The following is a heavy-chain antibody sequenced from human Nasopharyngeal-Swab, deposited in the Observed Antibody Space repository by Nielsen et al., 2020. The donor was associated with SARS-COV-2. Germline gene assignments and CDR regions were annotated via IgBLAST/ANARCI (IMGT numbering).Heavy chain of an antibody. CDR1: GGSVSSDNW. V-gene: IGHV4-4*02. CDR3: ASFYDFWT. J-gene: IGHJ4*02. CDR2: VKHNVST. Sequence: SETLSLTCAVSGGSVSSDNWWRWVRQPPGQRLEWIGEVKHNVSTHYNPSLKSRVTITLDKTKNQVSLRVNYMTAADTAVYYCASFYDFWTWGQGTLVTVSS. D-gene: IGHD3-3*01.